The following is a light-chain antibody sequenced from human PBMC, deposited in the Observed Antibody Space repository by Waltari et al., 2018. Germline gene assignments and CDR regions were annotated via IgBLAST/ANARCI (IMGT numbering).Light chain of an antibody. CDR1: QGISSY. J-gene: IGKJ4*01. CDR2: AAS. V-gene: IGKV1-8*01. Sequence: AIRMTQSPSSLSASTGDRVTITCRASQGISSYLAWYQQKPGKAPKLLIYAASTLQSGVPSRFSGSGSGTDFTLTISCLQSEDFATYYCQQYYSYPTFGGGTKVEIK. CDR3: QQYYSYPT.